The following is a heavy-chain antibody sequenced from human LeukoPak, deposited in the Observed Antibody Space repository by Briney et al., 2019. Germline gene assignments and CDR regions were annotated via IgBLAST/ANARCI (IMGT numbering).Heavy chain of an antibody. D-gene: IGHD3-10*01. J-gene: IGHJ4*02. CDR3: ARAPADSYGSGSPYYFDY. CDR1: GYTFTCNY. CDR2: INPHSGVT. Sequence: ASVTVSCKASGYTFTCNYMHWVRRAPGQGLEWMGWINPHSGVTNFAQRFRGRVTLTRDTSISTAYMELSRLTSDDTAVYYCARAPADSYGSGSPYYFDYWGQGTLVTVSS. V-gene: IGHV1-2*02.